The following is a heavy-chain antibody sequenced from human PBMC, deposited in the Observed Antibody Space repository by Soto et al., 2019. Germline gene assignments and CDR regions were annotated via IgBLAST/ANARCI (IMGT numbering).Heavy chain of an antibody. V-gene: IGHV1-3*05. CDR3: ASGINHMGGGNLNLDY. D-gene: IGHD2-15*01. J-gene: IGHJ4*02. Sequence: QVQLVQSGAEEKKPGASVKVSCKASGYTFTSYAMHWVRQAPGQRLEWMGWINAGNGNTKYSQKFQGRVTITRDTSASTAYMELSSLRSEDTAVYYCASGINHMGGGNLNLDYWGQGTLVTVSS. CDR1: GYTFTSYA. CDR2: INAGNGNT.